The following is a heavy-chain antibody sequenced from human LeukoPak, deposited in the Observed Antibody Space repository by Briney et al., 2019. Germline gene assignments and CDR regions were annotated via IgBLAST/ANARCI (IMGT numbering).Heavy chain of an antibody. V-gene: IGHV1-2*02. CDR2: INPNSGGT. CDR1: GYTFTGYY. J-gene: IGHJ5*02. CDR3: ARDWGVSVVRPNNWLDP. D-gene: IGHD3-16*01. Sequence: ASVKVSCKASGYTFTGYYMHWVRQAPGQGLEWMGWINPNSGGTNYAQKFRGRVTLTRDTSINTAYMELSSLTSDDTAVYYCARDWGVSVVRPNNWLDPWGQGTLVTVSS.